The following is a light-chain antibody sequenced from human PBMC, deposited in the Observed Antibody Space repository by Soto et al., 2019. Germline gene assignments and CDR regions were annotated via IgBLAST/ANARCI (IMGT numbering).Light chain of an antibody. V-gene: IGKV1-5*03. CDR3: QHYNSYSEA. Sequence: DIPMTQSPSTLSVSVGDRVTISCGASQTISSWLAWYQQKPGKAPKLLIYKASTLKSGVPSRFSGSGSGTEFTLTISSLQPDDFATYYCQHYNSYSEAFGQGTKVELK. CDR1: QTISSW. J-gene: IGKJ1*01. CDR2: KAS.